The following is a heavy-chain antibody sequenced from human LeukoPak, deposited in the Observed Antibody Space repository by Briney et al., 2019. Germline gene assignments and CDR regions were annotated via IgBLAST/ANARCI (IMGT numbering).Heavy chain of an antibody. J-gene: IGHJ4*02. V-gene: IGHV3-7*01. D-gene: IGHD6-6*01. CDR1: GFIYCNYW. CDR3: ARIGYSSSSLDY. Sequence: GGSLRLSCAASGFIYCNYWMSWVRQAPGKGLEWVANIKQDGSVKYYVDSVKGRFTITRDNAKNSLYLQMNSLRVEDTAVYYCARIGYSSSSLDYWGQGTLVTVSS. CDR2: IKQDGSVK.